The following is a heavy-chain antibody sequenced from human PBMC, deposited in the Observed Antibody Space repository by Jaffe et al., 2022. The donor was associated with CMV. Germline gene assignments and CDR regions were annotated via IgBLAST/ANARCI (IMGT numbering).Heavy chain of an antibody. Sequence: QVQLMQSGAEVKKPGSPLKVSCKASGGTFGTFRNYAISWVRQAPGQGLEWMGGIIPMFGTTNYAQKFQGRVTINADESTSTVYIELSSLRSEDTAVYYCARAGGYHYLNSLDYWGQGTLVTVSS. J-gene: IGHJ4*02. CDR3: ARAGGYHYLNSLDY. CDR1: GGTFGTFRNYA. CDR2: IIPMFGTT. V-gene: IGHV1-69*01. D-gene: IGHD3-22*01.